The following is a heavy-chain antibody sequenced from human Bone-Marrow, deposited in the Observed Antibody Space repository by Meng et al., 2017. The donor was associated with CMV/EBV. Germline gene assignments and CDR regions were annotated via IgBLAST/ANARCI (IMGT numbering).Heavy chain of an antibody. D-gene: IGHD3-3*01. Sequence: WGWIRQPPGKGLDWIGSIYSSGRTSYTPSLTSRVTISVDTSKNQFSLKLSSVTAADTAVYYCARLASRDRRITIFGVVKRNPNWFDPWGQGTLVTVSS. J-gene: IGHJ5*02. CDR2: IYSSGRT. V-gene: IGHV4-39*01. CDR3: ARLASRDRRITIFGVVKRNPNWFDP.